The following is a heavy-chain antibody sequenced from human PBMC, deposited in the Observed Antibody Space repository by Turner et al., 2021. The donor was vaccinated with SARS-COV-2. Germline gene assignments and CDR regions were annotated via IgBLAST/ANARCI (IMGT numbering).Heavy chain of an antibody. Sequence: QVQLVQSGAEVKKPGASVKVSCTAAAYTSTSYDIHWVRQATGQGLEWMGWMNPNSGNTGYAQKFQGRVTMTRNTSIRTAYMELSSLRSEDTAVYYCARAAQLTVWFDPWGQGTLVTVSS. V-gene: IGHV1-8*01. CDR3: ARAAQLTVWFDP. CDR1: AYTSTSYD. CDR2: MNPNSGNT. D-gene: IGHD3-9*01. J-gene: IGHJ5*02.